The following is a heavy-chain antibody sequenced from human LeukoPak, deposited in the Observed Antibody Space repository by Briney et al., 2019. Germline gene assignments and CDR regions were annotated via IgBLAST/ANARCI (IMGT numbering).Heavy chain of an antibody. V-gene: IGHV3-21*01. D-gene: IGHD5-18*01. J-gene: IGHJ4*02. Sequence: PGGSLRLSCAASGFTFSTYTVSWVRQAPGKGLEWVSSISSGSAYIYYADSVKGRLTISRDNAKNSLYLQMNSLRAEDTAVYYCSRGGYTYPNAYWGQGTLATVSS. CDR2: ISSGSAYI. CDR3: SRGGYTYPNAY. CDR1: GFTFSTYT.